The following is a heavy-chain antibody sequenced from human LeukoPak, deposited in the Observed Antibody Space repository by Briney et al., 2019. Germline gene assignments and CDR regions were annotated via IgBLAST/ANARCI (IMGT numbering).Heavy chain of an antibody. J-gene: IGHJ4*02. D-gene: IGHD3-9*01. Sequence: GGSLRLSCAASGFTFSNAWMSWVRQAPGKGREWVGRIKSKTDDGTKDYAAPVKGRFTISRDDSKNTLYLQMNSLKTEDTAVYYCTTDLVLRYFDWFPRGFDYWGQGTLVTVSP. CDR2: IKSKTDDGTK. V-gene: IGHV3-15*01. CDR1: GFTFSNAW. CDR3: TTDLVLRYFDWFPRGFDY.